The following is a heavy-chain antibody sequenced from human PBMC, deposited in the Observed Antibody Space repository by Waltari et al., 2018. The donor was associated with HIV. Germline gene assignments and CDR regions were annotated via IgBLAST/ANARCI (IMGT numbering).Heavy chain of an antibody. D-gene: IGHD3-3*01. V-gene: IGHV4-4*02. J-gene: IGHJ6*02. CDR1: GGSISSSNW. CDR2: IYHSGST. Sequence: QVQLQESGPGLVKPSGTLSLTCAVSGGSISSSNWWSWVRQPPGKGLEWIGEIYHSGSTNYNPSLKSRVTISVDKSKNQFSLKLSSVTAADTAVYYCARSNDYDFWSGYYTGMRNGMDVWGQGTTVTVSS. CDR3: ARSNDYDFWSGYYTGMRNGMDV.